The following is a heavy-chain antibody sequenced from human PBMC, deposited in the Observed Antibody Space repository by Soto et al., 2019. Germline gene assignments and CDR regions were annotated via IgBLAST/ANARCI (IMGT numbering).Heavy chain of an antibody. J-gene: IGHJ4*02. CDR2: VTGSGGTT. V-gene: IGHV3-23*01. Sequence: PVGSLRLSCAASGFTFSSYAMSWVRQAPGKGLEWVSDVTGSGGTTYYADSVKGRFTISRDNSKNTLYLQMNSLRAEDTALYYCVKRYSSTWYYFDYWGQGTLVTVSS. D-gene: IGHD6-13*01. CDR1: GFTFSSYA. CDR3: VKRYSSTWYYFDY.